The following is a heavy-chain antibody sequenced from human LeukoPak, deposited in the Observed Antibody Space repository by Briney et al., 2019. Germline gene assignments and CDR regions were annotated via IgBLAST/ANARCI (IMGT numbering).Heavy chain of an antibody. V-gene: IGHV3-43*01. CDR1: GFTFDDYT. J-gene: IGHJ4*02. D-gene: IGHD5-24*01. CDR2: ISWDGGST. Sequence: GGSLRLSCAASGFTFDDYTMHWVRQAPGKGLEWVSLISWDGGSTYYADSVKGRFTISRDNSKNSLYLQMNSLRAEDTAVYYCVRESRDDYKPGPFDYWGQGTLVTVSS. CDR3: VRESRDDYKPGPFDY.